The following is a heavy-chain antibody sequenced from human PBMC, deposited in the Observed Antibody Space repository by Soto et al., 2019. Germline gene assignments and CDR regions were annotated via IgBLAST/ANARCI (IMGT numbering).Heavy chain of an antibody. J-gene: IGHJ4*02. CDR2: IYYSGST. Sequence: SETLSLTCTVSGGSISSYYCSWIWLRPGPGQGCIGYIYYSGSTNYNPSLKSRVTISVDTSKNQFSLKLSSVTAADTAVYYCARDNGREQYYDSSGYWYYFDYWGQGTLVTVSS. D-gene: IGHD3-22*01. CDR1: GGSISSYY. V-gene: IGHV4-59*01. CDR3: ARDNGREQYYDSSGYWYYFDY.